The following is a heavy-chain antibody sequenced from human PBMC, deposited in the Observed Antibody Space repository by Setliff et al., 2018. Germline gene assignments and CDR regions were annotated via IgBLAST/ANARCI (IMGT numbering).Heavy chain of an antibody. CDR2: ISKDDTKK. D-gene: IGHD6-19*01. J-gene: IGHJ6*03. V-gene: IGHV3-30*03. CDR1: GFTFSPYI. Sequence: GGSLRLSCAASGFTFSPYIIHWVRQAPGKGLEWVALISKDDTKKYLADSVKGRFTISRDNAKNTLYLQMNSLRAEDTAVYYCARDGSSGWYSFYYYYYMDVWGKGTTVTVSS. CDR3: ARDGSSGWYSFYYYYYMDV.